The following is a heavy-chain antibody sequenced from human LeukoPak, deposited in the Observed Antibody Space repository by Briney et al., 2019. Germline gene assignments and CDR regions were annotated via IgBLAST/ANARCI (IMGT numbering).Heavy chain of an antibody. CDR3: AKDLGYCSSTSCYRPFDY. V-gene: IGHV3-23*01. Sequence: GGSLRLSCAASGFTFSSYAMSWVRQAPGKGLEWVSAISGSGGSTYYADSVKGRFTISRDNSTNTLYLQMNSLRAEDTAVYYCAKDLGYCSSTSCYRPFDYWGQGTLVTVSS. D-gene: IGHD2-2*01. J-gene: IGHJ4*02. CDR2: ISGSGGST. CDR1: GFTFSSYA.